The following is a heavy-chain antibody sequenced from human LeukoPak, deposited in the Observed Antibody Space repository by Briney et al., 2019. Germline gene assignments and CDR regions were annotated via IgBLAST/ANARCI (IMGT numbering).Heavy chain of an antibody. J-gene: IGHJ4*02. V-gene: IGHV4-59*08. CDR1: GGSISSYY. CDR3: ARHFYGDPNFDY. D-gene: IGHD4-17*01. CDR2: IYYSGST. Sequence: SETLSLTCTVSGGSISSYYWSWIRQPAGKGLEWIGYIYYSGSTNYNPSLKSRVTISVDTSKNQFSLKLSSVTAADTAVYYCARHFYGDPNFDYWGQGTLVTVSS.